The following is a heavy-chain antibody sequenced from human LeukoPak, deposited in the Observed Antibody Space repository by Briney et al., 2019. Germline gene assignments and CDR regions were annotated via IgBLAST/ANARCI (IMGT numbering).Heavy chain of an antibody. V-gene: IGHV1-8*01. CDR2: MNPNSGNT. CDR3: ARHGVEDGYNSYYYGMDV. CDR1: GYTFTSYD. D-gene: IGHD5-24*01. Sequence: ASVKVSCKASGYTFTSYDINWVRQATGQGLEWMGWMNPNSGNTGYAQKFQGRVTMTRNTSISTAYMELSSLRSEDTAVYYCARHGVEDGYNSYYYGMDVWGQGTTVTVSS. J-gene: IGHJ6*02.